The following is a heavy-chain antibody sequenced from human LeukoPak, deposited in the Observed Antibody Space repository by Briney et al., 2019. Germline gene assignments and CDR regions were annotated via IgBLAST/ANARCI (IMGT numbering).Heavy chain of an antibody. CDR1: GGSFSGYY. CDR3: ASLDYYYYGMDV. J-gene: IGHJ6*02. V-gene: IGHV4-34*01. CDR2: INHSGST. Sequence: SETLSLTCAVYGGSFSGYYWSRIRQPPGKGLEWIGEINHSGSTNYNPSLKSRVTISVDTSKNQFSLKLSSVTAADTAVYYCASLDYYYYGMDVWGQGTTVTVSS.